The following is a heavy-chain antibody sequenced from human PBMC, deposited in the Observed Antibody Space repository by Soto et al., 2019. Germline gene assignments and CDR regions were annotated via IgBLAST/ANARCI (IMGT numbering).Heavy chain of an antibody. Sequence: ASVKVSCKASGGTFSSYTISWVRQAPGQGLEWMGWMNPKSGNTGYAQKFQGRVTMTRNTSISTAYMELSRLRSDDTAVYYCARGAAGILFVYYPPYYYYGMDFWGQGSSVTVSS. D-gene: IGHD3-9*01. CDR2: MNPKSGNT. J-gene: IGHJ6*02. CDR1: GGTFSSYT. V-gene: IGHV1-8*02. CDR3: ARGAAGILFVYYPPYYYYGMDF.